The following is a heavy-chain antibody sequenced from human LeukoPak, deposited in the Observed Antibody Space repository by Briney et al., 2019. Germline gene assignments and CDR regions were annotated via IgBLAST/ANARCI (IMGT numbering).Heavy chain of an antibody. V-gene: IGHV4-34*01. Sequence: SETLSLTCAVYGGSFSDYDWTWIRQPPGKRLEWIGEINHGGNTKYNPSLKSRVTISVDTSKNQFSLKLSSVTAADTAVYYCAVHEGLGESFQYWGQGTLVTVSS. D-gene: IGHD3-10*01. CDR1: GGSFSDYD. CDR2: INHGGNT. CDR3: AVHEGLGESFQY. J-gene: IGHJ4*02.